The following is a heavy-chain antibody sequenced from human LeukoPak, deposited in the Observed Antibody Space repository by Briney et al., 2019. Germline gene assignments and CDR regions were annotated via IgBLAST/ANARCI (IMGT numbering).Heavy chain of an antibody. D-gene: IGHD1-26*01. CDR2: IYPGDSDT. J-gene: IGHJ4*02. CDR1: GYSFTSYW. CDR3: ARAIVGALFYEVGFDY. V-gene: IGHV5-51*01. Sequence: GESLKISCKGSGYSFTSYWIGWARQMPGKGLEWMGIIYPGDSDTRYSPSFQGQVTISADKSISTAYLQWSSLKASDTAMYYCARAIVGALFYEVGFDYWGQGTLVTVSS.